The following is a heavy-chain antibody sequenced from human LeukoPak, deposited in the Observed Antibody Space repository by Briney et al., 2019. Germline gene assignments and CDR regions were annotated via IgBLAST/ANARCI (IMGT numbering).Heavy chain of an antibody. Sequence: GGSLRLSCAVSGFTFNNYWMSWVRQAPGKGLEWVANIKQDGSEKYYVDSVKGRFTISRDNAKNSLYLQMNSLRAEDTAVYYCARPYYYGSGSYSPWFDPWGQGTLVTVSS. J-gene: IGHJ5*02. CDR3: ARPYYYGSGSYSPWFDP. CDR2: IKQDGSEK. V-gene: IGHV3-7*01. CDR1: GFTFNNYW. D-gene: IGHD3-10*01.